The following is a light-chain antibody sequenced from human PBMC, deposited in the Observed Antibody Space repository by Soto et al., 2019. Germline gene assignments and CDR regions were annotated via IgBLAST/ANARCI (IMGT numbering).Light chain of an antibody. CDR2: LEGSGSY. Sequence: QLVLTQSSSASASLGSSVKLTCTLSSGHSSYIIAWHQQQPGKAPRYLMKLEGSGSYNKGSGVPDRFSGSSSGADRYLTIYNLQFEDEAHYYCVTWDSNTNTVFVGGTKLTVL. J-gene: IGLJ3*02. CDR3: VTWDSNTNTV. CDR1: SGHSSYI. V-gene: IGLV4-60*02.